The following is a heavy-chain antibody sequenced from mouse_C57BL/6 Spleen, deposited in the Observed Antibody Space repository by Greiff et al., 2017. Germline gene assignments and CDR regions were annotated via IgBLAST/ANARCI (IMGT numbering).Heavy chain of an antibody. J-gene: IGHJ4*01. Sequence: QVQLQQSGAELVKPGASVKISCKASGYAFSSYWMNWVKQRPGKGLEWIGQIYPGDGDTNYNGKFKGKDTLTADKSSSTAYMQLSSLTSEDSAVYFCAREAQATLYYAMDYWGQGTSVTVSS. D-gene: IGHD3-2*02. CDR1: GYAFSSYW. CDR2: IYPGDGDT. V-gene: IGHV1-80*01. CDR3: AREAQATLYYAMDY.